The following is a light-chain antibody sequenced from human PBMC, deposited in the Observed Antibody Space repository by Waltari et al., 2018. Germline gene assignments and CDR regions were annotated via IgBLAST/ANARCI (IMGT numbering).Light chain of an antibody. CDR3: CSYAGSSTFV. Sequence: QSALTQPALVYGSPGQTITISCTGTSSDVGSDALVSWYQQHPGKAPKLMIYEVSKRPSGVSNRFSGSKSGNTASLTISGLQAEDEADYYCCSYAGSSTFVFGGGTKLTVL. V-gene: IGLV2-23*02. CDR2: EVS. J-gene: IGLJ2*01. CDR1: SSDVGSDAL.